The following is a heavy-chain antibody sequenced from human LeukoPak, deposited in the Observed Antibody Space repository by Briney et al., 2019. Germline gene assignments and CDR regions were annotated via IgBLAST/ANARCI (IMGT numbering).Heavy chain of an antibody. D-gene: IGHD3-16*01. V-gene: IGHV1-2*02. CDR1: GYIFTGYY. CDR3: TRNEGTGESWDY. Sequence: ASVTVSYKTSGYIFTGYYMNWVRLAPGPALEWMGLIDPESGDTTYVQNFERSDTMTRETSMNTVYMEVRILRSDDTAIYYCTRNEGTGESWDYWGKGTRFTVPS. CDR2: IDPESGDT. J-gene: IGHJ4*02.